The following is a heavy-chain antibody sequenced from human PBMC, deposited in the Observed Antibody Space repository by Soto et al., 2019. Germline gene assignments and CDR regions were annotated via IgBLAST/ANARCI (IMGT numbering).Heavy chain of an antibody. D-gene: IGHD3-22*01. CDR2: IIPIFGTA. CDR1: GGTFSSYA. J-gene: IGHJ4*02. V-gene: IGHV1-69*06. Sequence: SVKVSCKASGGTFSSYAISWVRQAPGQGLEWMGGIIPIFGTANYAQKFQGRVTITADKSTSTAYMELSSLRSEDTAVYYCATSPITMIVLYYFDYWGQGTLVTVS. CDR3: ATSPITMIVLYYFDY.